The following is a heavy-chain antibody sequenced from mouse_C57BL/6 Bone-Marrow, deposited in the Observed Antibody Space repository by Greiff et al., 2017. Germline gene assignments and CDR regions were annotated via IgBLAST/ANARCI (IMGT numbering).Heavy chain of an antibody. V-gene: IGHV1-63*01. Sequence: VQLQQSGAELVRPGTSVKMSCKASGYTFTNYWIGWAKQRPGHGLEWIGDIYPGGGYTNYNEKFKGKATLTADKSSSTAYMQFSSLTSEDSAIYYCARWDYYGSSYYAMDYWGQGTSVTVSS. D-gene: IGHD1-1*01. CDR1: GYTFTNYW. CDR3: ARWDYYGSSYYAMDY. CDR2: IYPGGGYT. J-gene: IGHJ4*01.